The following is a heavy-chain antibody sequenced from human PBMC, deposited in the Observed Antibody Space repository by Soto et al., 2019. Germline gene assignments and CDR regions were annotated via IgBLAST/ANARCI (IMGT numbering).Heavy chain of an antibody. CDR3: ARGRTSSPTPGDY. D-gene: IGHD2-2*01. J-gene: IGHJ4*02. CDR1: GGSVSSGSYH. Sequence: SETLSLTCNVSGGSVSSGSYHWSWMRQPPGKGLEWIGYIYCSGSTNYNPSLKSRVTISVDASKNQFSLKLSSVTAADTAVYYCARGRTSSPTPGDYWGQGTLDTVSS. V-gene: IGHV4-61*01. CDR2: IYCSGST.